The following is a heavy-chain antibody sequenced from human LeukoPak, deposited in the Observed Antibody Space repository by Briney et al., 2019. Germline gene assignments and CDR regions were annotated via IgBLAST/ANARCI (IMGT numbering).Heavy chain of an antibody. CDR3: AKESSLNH. CDR2: ISGSSGRT. Sequence: GGSLRLSCVASGFTFSSYAMTWVRQAPGKGLEWVSGISGSSGRTYYAGSVKGRFTISRDNSKNTLYLQMNSLRAEDTAVYYCAKESSLNHWGQGTLVTVPS. CDR1: GFTFSSYA. D-gene: IGHD2-8*01. J-gene: IGHJ4*02. V-gene: IGHV3-23*01.